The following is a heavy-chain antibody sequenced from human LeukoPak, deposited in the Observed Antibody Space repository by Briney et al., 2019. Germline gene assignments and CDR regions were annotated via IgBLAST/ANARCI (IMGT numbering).Heavy chain of an antibody. CDR1: GFTFSSYS. CDR3: ARDLDWGAFDA. V-gene: IGHV3-48*01. Sequence: GGSLRLSCAASGFTFSSYSMNWVRQAPGKGLEWVSYISSSSSSSSSSSIYYADFVKGRFTISRDNAKNTVSLQMNSLRAEDTALYYCARDLDWGAFDAWGQGTLVTVSS. D-gene: IGHD3-9*01. J-gene: IGHJ5*02. CDR2: ISSSSSSSSSSSI.